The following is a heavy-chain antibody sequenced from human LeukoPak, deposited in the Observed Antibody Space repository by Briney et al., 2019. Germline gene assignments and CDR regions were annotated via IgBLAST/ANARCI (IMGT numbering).Heavy chain of an antibody. CDR1: GFTFSSYG. D-gene: IGHD2-15*01. V-gene: IGHV3-30*18. CDR3: AKDLVAATPNYYYGMVV. J-gene: IGHJ6*02. CDR2: ISYDGSNK. Sequence: PGRSLRLSCAASGFTFSSYGMHWVRQAPGKGLEWVADISYDGSNKYYADSVKGRFTISRDNSKNTLYLQMNSLRAEDTAVYYCAKDLVAATPNYYYGMVVWGQGTTVTVSS.